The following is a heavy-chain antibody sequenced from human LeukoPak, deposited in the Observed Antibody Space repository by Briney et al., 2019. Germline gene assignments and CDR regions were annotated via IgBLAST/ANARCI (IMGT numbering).Heavy chain of an antibody. CDR3: ARGAVAGRFSLRPTGAYYMDV. D-gene: IGHD6-13*01. Sequence: ASVKVSCKASGYTFTSNGISWVRQARGQGLEWMGWISAYNGNTNYAQKLQGRVTMTTDTSTSTAYMELSRLRSDDTAVYYCARGAVAGRFSLRPTGAYYMDVWGKGTTVTVSS. CDR2: ISAYNGNT. CDR1: GYTFTSNG. V-gene: IGHV1-18*01. J-gene: IGHJ6*03.